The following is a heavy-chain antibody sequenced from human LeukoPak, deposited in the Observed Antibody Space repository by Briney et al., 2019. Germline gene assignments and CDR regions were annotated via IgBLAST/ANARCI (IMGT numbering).Heavy chain of an antibody. CDR2: INPNSGGT. Sequence: ASVKVSCKASGYTFTDYYIQWVRQAPGQGPEWMGRINPNSGGTNYAQKFQGRVTMTRDTSISTAYMELTSLTSDDTAVYYCARERWNDYWGQGTLVTVSS. J-gene: IGHJ4*02. V-gene: IGHV1-2*06. CDR1: GYTFTDYY. CDR3: ARERWNDY. D-gene: IGHD1-1*01.